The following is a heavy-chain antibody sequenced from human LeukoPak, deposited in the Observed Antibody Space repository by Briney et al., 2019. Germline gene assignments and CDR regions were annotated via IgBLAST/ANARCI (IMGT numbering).Heavy chain of an antibody. CDR1: GYTFTGYY. J-gene: IGHJ4*02. CDR3: ARDRDYGHLNFDY. D-gene: IGHD4-17*01. Sequence: ASVKVSCKASGYTFTGYYMHWVRQAPGQGLEWMGWINPNSGGTNYAQKFQGRVTMTRDTSISTAYMELSRLRSDDTAVYYCARDRDYGHLNFDYWGQGTLVTVSS. CDR2: INPNSGGT. V-gene: IGHV1-2*02.